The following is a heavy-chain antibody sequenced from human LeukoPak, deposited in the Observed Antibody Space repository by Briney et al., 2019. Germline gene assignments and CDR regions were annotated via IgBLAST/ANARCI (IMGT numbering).Heavy chain of an antibody. CDR3: ARDPGYGGNGGGDYYYYGMDV. V-gene: IGHV4-34*01. CDR1: GGSFSGYY. J-gene: IGHJ6*02. Sequence: SETLSLTCAVYGGSFSGYYWSWIRQPPGKGLEWIGEINHSGSTNYNPSLKSRVTISVDTSKNQFSLKLSSVTAADTAVYYCARDPGYGGNGGGDYYYYGMDVWGQGTTVTVSS. CDR2: INHSGST. D-gene: IGHD4-23*01.